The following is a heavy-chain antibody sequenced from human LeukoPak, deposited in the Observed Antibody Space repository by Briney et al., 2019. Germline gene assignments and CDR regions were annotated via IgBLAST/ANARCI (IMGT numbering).Heavy chain of an antibody. V-gene: IGHV3-23*01. J-gene: IGHJ4*02. Sequence: GGSLRLSCAASGFTFSSHGMNWVRQAPGKGLEWVSGISPSGGITYYTDSVKGRFTISRDNSKNTLYLQMISLRAEDTAVYYCAKDEKDIVVVPDAYFDYWGQGTLVTVSS. CDR2: ISPSGGIT. CDR1: GFTFSSHG. D-gene: IGHD2-2*01. CDR3: AKDEKDIVVVPDAYFDY.